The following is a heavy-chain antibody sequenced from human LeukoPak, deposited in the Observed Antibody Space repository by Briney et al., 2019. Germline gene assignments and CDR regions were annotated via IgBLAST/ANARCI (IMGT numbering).Heavy chain of an antibody. Sequence: PSETLSLTCTVSAGSISSYYWSWIRQPPGKGLEWIGYIYYSGSTNYNPSLKSRVTISVDTSKNQFSLKLSSVTAADTAVYYCARVAGHRRYFDYWGQGTLVTVSS. V-gene: IGHV4-59*01. CDR1: AGSISSYY. J-gene: IGHJ4*02. CDR2: IYYSGST. CDR3: ARVAGHRRYFDY.